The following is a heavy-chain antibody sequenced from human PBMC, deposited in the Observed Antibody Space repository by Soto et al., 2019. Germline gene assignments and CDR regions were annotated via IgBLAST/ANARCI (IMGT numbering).Heavy chain of an antibody. CDR2: MNAKSGNT. CDR1: GYTFTDYD. Sequence: ASVKVSCKASGYTFTDYDIMWVRQVTGQGLEWMGWMNAKSGNTGFAQKFQGRVTMTWDSSISTGYVEMSSLRSEDTAVYYCARGYFDRSGYYPIDHWGQGTLVTVSS. CDR3: ARGYFDRSGYYPIDH. V-gene: IGHV1-8*01. D-gene: IGHD3-22*01. J-gene: IGHJ4*02.